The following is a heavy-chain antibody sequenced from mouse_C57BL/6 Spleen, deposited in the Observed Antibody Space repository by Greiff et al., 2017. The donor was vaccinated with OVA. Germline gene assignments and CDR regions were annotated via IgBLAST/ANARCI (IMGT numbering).Heavy chain of an antibody. D-gene: IGHD3-3*01. CDR3: ARKRGTWYFDV. Sequence: EVQLVESGGGLVKPGGSLKLSCAASGFTFSDYGMHWVRQAPEKGLEWVAYISSGSSTIYYADTVKGRFTISGANAKNTLFLQMTGPRSEDTAMYYCARKRGTWYFDVWGTGTTVTVSS. CDR2: ISSGSSTI. V-gene: IGHV5-17*01. CDR1: GFTFSDYG. J-gene: IGHJ1*03.